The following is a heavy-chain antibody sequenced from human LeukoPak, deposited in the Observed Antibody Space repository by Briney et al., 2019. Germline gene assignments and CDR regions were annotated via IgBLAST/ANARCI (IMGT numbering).Heavy chain of an antibody. CDR2: ISGGGSYT. CDR1: GFSFSSFA. Sequence: GGSLRLSCVGSGFSFSSFAMSWVRQAPGKGLEWVSTISGGGSYTYFADSVKGRFTVSRDDSKSMHFLQMNSLRPEDTALYFCAKRITVSAGYYLDSWGRGTLVTVPS. D-gene: IGHD6-19*01. V-gene: IGHV3-23*01. J-gene: IGHJ4*02. CDR3: AKRITVSAGYYLDS.